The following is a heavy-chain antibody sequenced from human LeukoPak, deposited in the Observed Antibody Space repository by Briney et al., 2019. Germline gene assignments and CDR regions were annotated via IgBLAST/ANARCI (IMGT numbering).Heavy chain of an antibody. V-gene: IGHV4-34*01. D-gene: IGHD3-10*01. CDR2: ISYSGTP. Sequence: SETLSLTCGVYGDSFSGFYWTWVRQAPGKGLEWIGEISYSGTPRYNPSLNSRITITLDTSKKHISLNLSPVTAADTAVYYCARGPVLLWFGESHFDYWGQGTLVTVSS. CDR1: GDSFSGFY. CDR3: ARGPVLLWFGESHFDY. J-gene: IGHJ4*02.